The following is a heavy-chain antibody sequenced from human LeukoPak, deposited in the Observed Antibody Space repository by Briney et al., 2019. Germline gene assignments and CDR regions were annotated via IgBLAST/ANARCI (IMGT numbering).Heavy chain of an antibody. D-gene: IGHD6-19*01. V-gene: IGHV3-21*01. CDR3: ARDAYSSSSFDY. CDR1: GFIFSSYT. J-gene: IGHJ4*02. CDR2: ITSSSNYI. Sequence: KPGGSLRLSCAASGFIFSSYTMNWVRQAPGKGLEWVSSITSSSNYIYYADSVKGRFTISRDNAKNSLFLQMNSLRSEDTAVYYCARDAYSSSSFDYWGQGTLVTVSS.